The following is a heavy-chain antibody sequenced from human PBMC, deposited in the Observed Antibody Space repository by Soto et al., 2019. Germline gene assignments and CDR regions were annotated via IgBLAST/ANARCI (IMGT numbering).Heavy chain of an antibody. CDR3: AKDRGIQMVLYGFDT. CDR2: IIPTSTRT. J-gene: IGHJ3*02. CDR1: GDAFSNFG. D-gene: IGHD5-18*01. V-gene: IGHV1-69*01. Sequence: QMQLVQSGAEVKKPGSSVRVSCKASGDAFSNFGISWLRQAPGQGLEWMGGIIPTSTRTVYAQKFQDRVKILADESMRRVYMELSSLRSEDTAMYYCAKDRGIQMVLYGFDTWGQGTAVAVSS.